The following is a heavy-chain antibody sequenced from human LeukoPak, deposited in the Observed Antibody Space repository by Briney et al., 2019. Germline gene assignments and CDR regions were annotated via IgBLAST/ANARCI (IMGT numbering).Heavy chain of an antibody. Sequence: PGGSLRFYCAASGFTFSSYWMSWVRPAPGKGLEWVANIKQDGSEKDYVDSVKGRFTISRDNATKSLYLHMNSLRAEDTDVYYCAELGITMIGGVWGKGTTVTISS. CDR2: IKQDGSEK. CDR3: AELGITMIGGV. V-gene: IGHV3-7*01. J-gene: IGHJ6*04. D-gene: IGHD3-10*02. CDR1: GFTFSSYW.